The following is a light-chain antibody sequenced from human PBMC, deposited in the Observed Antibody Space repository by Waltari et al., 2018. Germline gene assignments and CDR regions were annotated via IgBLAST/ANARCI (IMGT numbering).Light chain of an antibody. J-gene: IGLJ3*02. CDR3: QSYDNSLTGSEV. V-gene: IGLV1-40*01. CDR1: SSNIGAGYA. Sequence: QSVLTQPPSVSGAPGQRVTISCTGSSSNIGAGYAVHWYQQLPGTAPKLLIYGNSNRPSGVPDRFSGSKSGTSASLAITGLQAEDEADYYCQSYDNSLTGSEVFGGGTKLTVL. CDR2: GNS.